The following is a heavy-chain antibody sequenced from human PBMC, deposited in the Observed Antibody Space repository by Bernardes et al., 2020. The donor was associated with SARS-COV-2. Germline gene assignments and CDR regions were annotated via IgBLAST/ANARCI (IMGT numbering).Heavy chain of an antibody. CDR3: ARARPITIFGVVISDWFDP. CDR1: GYTFTSYG. J-gene: IGHJ5*02. Sequence: ASVKVSCKASGYTFTSYGISWVRQAPGQGLEWMGWISAYNGNTNYAQKLQGRVTMTTDTSTSTAYMELRSLRSDDTAVYYCARARPITIFGVVISDWFDPWGQVTLVTVSS. CDR2: ISAYNGNT. D-gene: IGHD3-3*01. V-gene: IGHV1-18*01.